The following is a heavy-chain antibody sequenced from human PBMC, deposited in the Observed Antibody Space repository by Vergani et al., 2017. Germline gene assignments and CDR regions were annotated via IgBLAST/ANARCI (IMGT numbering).Heavy chain of an antibody. CDR1: GFTFSSYA. Sequence: EVQLLESGGGLVQPGGSLRLSCAASGFTFSSYAMSWVRQGPGKGLEWVSAISGSGGSTYYADSVKGRFTISRDNSKNTLYLQMNSLRAEDTAVYYCAKDICSCGSCYVDYWGQGTLVTVSS. CDR2: ISGSGGST. D-gene: IGHD2-15*01. CDR3: AKDICSCGSCYVDY. J-gene: IGHJ4*02. V-gene: IGHV3-23*01.